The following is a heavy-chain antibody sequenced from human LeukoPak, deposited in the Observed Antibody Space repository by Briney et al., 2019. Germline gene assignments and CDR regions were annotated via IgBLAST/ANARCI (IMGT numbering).Heavy chain of an antibody. CDR3: ARGPLPDY. V-gene: IGHV3-21*01. CDR2: ITSSSSYI. Sequence: GGSLRLSCAASGFTFSRFTMNWVRQAPGKGLEWVSSITSSSSYIYYADSVKGRFSISRDNAKNSLYLQMNTLRAEDTAVYYCARGPLPDYWGQGTLVTVSS. J-gene: IGHJ4*02. CDR1: GFTFSRFT.